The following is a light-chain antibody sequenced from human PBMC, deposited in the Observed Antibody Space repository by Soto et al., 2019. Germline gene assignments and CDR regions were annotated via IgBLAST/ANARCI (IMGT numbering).Light chain of an antibody. CDR1: QSISAW. Sequence: DIQMTQSPSTLSASVADRFSINCRASQSISAWLAWYQQKPGKAPRLLIYKASTLEIGVPSRFSGSGSGTEFTLTISSLQPDDFATYYCQHYNSYSEAFGQGTKVDIK. CDR3: QHYNSYSEA. CDR2: KAS. V-gene: IGKV1-5*03. J-gene: IGKJ1*01.